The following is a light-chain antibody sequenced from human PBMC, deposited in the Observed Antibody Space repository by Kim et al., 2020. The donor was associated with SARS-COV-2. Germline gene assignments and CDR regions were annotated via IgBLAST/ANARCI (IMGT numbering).Light chain of an antibody. Sequence: LSPGERDTLSCRASQSVSRIYLAGYPQKPGQAPRLLIYCASRRATGIPDRFSGRGSGTDFTLTISRLEPEDFAVYYCQQYGISLYTFGQGTKLEI. CDR2: CAS. CDR3: QQYGISLYT. CDR1: QSVSRIY. V-gene: IGKV3-20*01. J-gene: IGKJ2*01.